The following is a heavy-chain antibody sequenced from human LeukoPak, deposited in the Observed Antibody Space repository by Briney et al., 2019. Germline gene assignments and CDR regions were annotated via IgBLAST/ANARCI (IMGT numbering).Heavy chain of an antibody. V-gene: IGHV4-34*01. J-gene: IGHJ4*02. D-gene: IGHD3-10*01. CDR2: IKHRGGT. Sequence: SQTLSLTCALYGGSFGGDYCGWICHPPGGRLEWSGGIKHRGGTTYNPSLKSRVTISVDTSNNQVSLKLSSVTAADPAVYYCARGHSGIPIDYWGQGTLVTVSS. CDR1: GGSFGGDY. CDR3: ARGHSGIPIDY.